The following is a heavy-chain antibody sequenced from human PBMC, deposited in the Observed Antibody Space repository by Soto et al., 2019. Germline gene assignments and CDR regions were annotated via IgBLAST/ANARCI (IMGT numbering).Heavy chain of an antibody. D-gene: IGHD1-20*01. Sequence: ASVKVSCKASGYTFTSYGISWVRQAPGQGLERMGWISAYNGNTKYAQKLQGRVAMTTDTSTSTAYMELRSLRSDDTAVYYCARDAAIGMNDYWGQGTLVTVSS. J-gene: IGHJ4*02. CDR3: ARDAAIGMNDY. V-gene: IGHV1-18*01. CDR1: GYTFTSYG. CDR2: ISAYNGNT.